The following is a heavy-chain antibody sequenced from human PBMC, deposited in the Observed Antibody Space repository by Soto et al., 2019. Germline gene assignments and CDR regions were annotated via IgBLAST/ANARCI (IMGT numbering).Heavy chain of an antibody. CDR1: GGTFSSYA. CDR3: ARDAKAYDFWSGYPRRGAFDI. Sequence: GASVKVSCKASGGTFSSYAISWVRQAPGQGLEWMGGIIPIFGTANYAQKFQGWVTMTTDTSISTAYMELSRLRSDDTAVYYCARDAKAYDFWSGYPRRGAFDIWGQGTMVTVSS. D-gene: IGHD3-3*01. J-gene: IGHJ3*02. V-gene: IGHV1-69*05. CDR2: IIPIFGTA.